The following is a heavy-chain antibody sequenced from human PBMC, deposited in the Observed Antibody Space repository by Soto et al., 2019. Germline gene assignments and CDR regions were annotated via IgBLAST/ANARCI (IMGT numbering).Heavy chain of an antibody. D-gene: IGHD2-8*02. CDR3: AAGYSTGLDAFDS. J-gene: IGHJ3*02. CDR1: GYNFANCW. Sequence: PGESLKISCKGSGYNFANCWIGWVRQMPGKGLEWMGMIFPGDSDTKNSPSLEGQITMSVDKSDSSAYLQWRSLKASDTAIYYCAAGYSTGLDAFDSWGQGTMFTVSS. CDR2: IFPGDSDT. V-gene: IGHV5-51*01.